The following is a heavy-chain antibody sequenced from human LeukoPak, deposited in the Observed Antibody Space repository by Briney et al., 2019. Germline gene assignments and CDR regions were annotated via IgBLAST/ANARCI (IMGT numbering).Heavy chain of an antibody. CDR2: IYPSGST. D-gene: IGHD6-13*01. V-gene: IGHV4-4*07. CDR1: GGSISSYY. CDR3: AREEGIAAAGALEY. Sequence: SETLSLTCTVSGGSISSYYWSWIRQPAGKGLEWIGRIYPSGSTNYNPSLKSRVTMSVDTSKNQFSLRLTSVTAADTAVYYCAREEGIAAAGALEYWGQGILVTVSS. J-gene: IGHJ4*02.